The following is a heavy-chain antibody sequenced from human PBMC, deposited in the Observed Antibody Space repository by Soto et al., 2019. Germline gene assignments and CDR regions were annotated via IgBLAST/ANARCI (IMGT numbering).Heavy chain of an antibody. Sequence: ASVKVSCKASGYTFTSYAMHWVRQAPGQRLEWMGWINAGNGNTKYSQKFQGRVTITRDTSASTAYMELSSLRSEDTAVYYCARLFPLYSSSWYLAGWFDPWGQGTLVTV. CDR1: GYTFTSYA. V-gene: IGHV1-3*01. J-gene: IGHJ5*02. CDR3: ARLFPLYSSSWYLAGWFDP. D-gene: IGHD6-13*01. CDR2: INAGNGNT.